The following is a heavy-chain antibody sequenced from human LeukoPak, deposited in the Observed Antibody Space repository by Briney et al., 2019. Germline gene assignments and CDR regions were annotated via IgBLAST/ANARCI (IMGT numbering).Heavy chain of an antibody. Sequence: SGGSLRLSCAASGFTFSSYAMHWVRQAPGKGLEWVAVISYDGSNKYYADSVKGRFTISRDNSKNTLYLQMNSLRAEDTAVYYCARGLVGEADIVVVPAARAFDYWGQGTLVTVSS. CDR1: GFTFSSYA. D-gene: IGHD2-2*01. CDR2: ISYDGSNK. J-gene: IGHJ4*02. V-gene: IGHV3-30-3*01. CDR3: ARGLVGEADIVVVPAARAFDY.